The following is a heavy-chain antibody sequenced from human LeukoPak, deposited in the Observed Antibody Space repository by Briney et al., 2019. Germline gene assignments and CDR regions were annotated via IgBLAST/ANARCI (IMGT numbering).Heavy chain of an antibody. Sequence: PSETLSLTCTVSGGSISSYYWSWIRQPAGKGLEWIGRIYTSGSTNYNPSLKSRVTMSVDTPKNQFSLKLSSVTAADTAVYYCARGEWFGELLPEYEYYFDYWGQGTLVTVSS. CDR1: GGSISSYY. D-gene: IGHD3-10*01. CDR3: ARGEWFGELLPEYEYYFDY. J-gene: IGHJ4*02. CDR2: IYTSGST. V-gene: IGHV4-4*07.